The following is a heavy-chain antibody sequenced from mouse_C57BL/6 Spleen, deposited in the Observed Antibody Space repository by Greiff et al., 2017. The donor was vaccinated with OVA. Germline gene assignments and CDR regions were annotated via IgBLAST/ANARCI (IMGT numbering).Heavy chain of an antibody. CDR1: GYTFTSYW. CDR2: IDPSDSYT. CDR3: ATMVTTVY. D-gene: IGHD2-2*01. J-gene: IGHJ2*01. V-gene: IGHV1-59*01. Sequence: QVQLQQPGAELVRPGTSVKLSCKASGYTFTSYWMHWVKQRPGQGLEWIGVIDPSDSYTNYNQKFKGKATLTVDTASSTAYMQLSSLTSEDSAVYYCATMVTTVYWGQGTTLTVSS.